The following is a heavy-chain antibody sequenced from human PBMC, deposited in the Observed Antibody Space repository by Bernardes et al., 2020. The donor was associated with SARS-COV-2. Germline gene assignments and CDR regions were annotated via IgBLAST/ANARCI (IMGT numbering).Heavy chain of an antibody. D-gene: IGHD2-2*01. CDR3: ASSTSPFGYYGMDV. CDR1: GGSISSSNW. V-gene: IGHV4-4*02. CDR2: IYHSGST. J-gene: IGHJ6*02. Sequence: ETLSLTCAVSGGSISSSNWWSWVRQPPGKGLEWIGEIYHSGSTNYNPSLKSRVTISVDKSKNQFSLKLSSVTAADTAVYYCASSTSPFGYYGMDVWGQGTTVTVSS.